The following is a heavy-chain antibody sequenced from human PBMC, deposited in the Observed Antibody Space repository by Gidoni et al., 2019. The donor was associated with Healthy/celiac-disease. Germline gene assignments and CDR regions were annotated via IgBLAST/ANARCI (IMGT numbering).Heavy chain of an antibody. Sequence: QVQLQQLGAGLLKPSETLSLTCPVCGGSFSGYYWSWIRQPPGKGLEWIGEINHSGSTNYNPSLKSRVTISVDTSKNQFSLKLSSVTAADTAVYYCGRGERAVDWFDPWGQGTLVTVSS. CDR1: GGSFSGYY. J-gene: IGHJ5*02. CDR2: INHSGST. V-gene: IGHV4-34*01. CDR3: GRGERAVDWFDP. D-gene: IGHD6-19*01.